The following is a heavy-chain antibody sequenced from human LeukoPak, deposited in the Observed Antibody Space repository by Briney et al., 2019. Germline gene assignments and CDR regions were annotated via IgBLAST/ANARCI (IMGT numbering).Heavy chain of an antibody. CDR2: INAGNGNT. Sequence: ALVKVSCKASGYTFTSYAMHWVRQAPGQRLEWMGWINAGNGNTKYSQKFQGRVTITRDTSASTAYMELSSLRSEDTAVYYCARGQMGLPTLYWGQGTLVTVSS. CDR3: ARGQMGLPTLY. V-gene: IGHV1-3*01. J-gene: IGHJ4*02. CDR1: GYTFTSYA. D-gene: IGHD2-21*02.